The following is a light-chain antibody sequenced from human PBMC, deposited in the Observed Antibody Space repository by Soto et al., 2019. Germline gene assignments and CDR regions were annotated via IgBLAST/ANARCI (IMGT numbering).Light chain of an antibody. CDR3: QQYGSSLYT. CDR1: QSVDSSY. Sequence: ENVLTQSPGTLSLSPGERATLSCRASQSVDSSYLAWYQQKPGQTPRLLIYGTSSRATGIPDRFSGSGSGTDFTLTINRLEPEDFAGYYCQQYGSSLYTFGQGTKLEIK. V-gene: IGKV3-20*01. CDR2: GTS. J-gene: IGKJ2*01.